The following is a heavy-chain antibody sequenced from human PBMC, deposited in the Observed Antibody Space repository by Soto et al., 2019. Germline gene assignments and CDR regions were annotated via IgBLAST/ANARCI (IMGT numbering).Heavy chain of an antibody. CDR2: ISAYNGNT. CDR1: GYTFTSYG. Sequence: QVQLVQSGAEVKKPGASVKVSCKASGYTFTSYGISWVRQAPGQGLEWMGWISAYNGNTNYAQKLQGRVTMTTDTSTSTAYMELRSLRSDDTAVYYCARGLLTRYYDFWSGYSGNFDYWGQGTPVTVSS. V-gene: IGHV1-18*01. CDR3: ARGLLTRYYDFWSGYSGNFDY. D-gene: IGHD3-3*01. J-gene: IGHJ4*02.